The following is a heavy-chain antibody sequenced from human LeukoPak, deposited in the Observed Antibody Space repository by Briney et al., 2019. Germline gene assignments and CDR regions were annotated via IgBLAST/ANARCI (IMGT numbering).Heavy chain of an antibody. D-gene: IGHD3-10*01. CDR2: INSGGDDT. J-gene: IGHJ6*02. V-gene: IGHV3-23*01. CDR1: GFTFRTYA. Sequence: PGASLRLSCAGSGFTFRTYAMGWVRRAPGKGLEWVPSINSGGDDTYYADSVKGRFTISRDNFKNTLYLQMNSLRAEDTAVYYCVKPPRLSIIRGEGMDVWGQGTTVTVSS. CDR3: VKPPRLSIIRGEGMDV.